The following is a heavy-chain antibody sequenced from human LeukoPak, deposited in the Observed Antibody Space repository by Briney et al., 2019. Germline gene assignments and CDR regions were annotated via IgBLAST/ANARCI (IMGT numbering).Heavy chain of an antibody. CDR2: IYPGDSDT. Sequence: ASVKISCKGSGYSFTSYWISWVRQMPGKGLEWMGIIYPGDSDTRYSPSFQGQVTISADKSISTAYLQWSSLKASDTAMYYCARRIDYGDYYYFDYWGQGTLVTVSS. V-gene: IGHV5-51*01. CDR3: ARRIDYGDYYYFDY. J-gene: IGHJ4*02. D-gene: IGHD4-17*01. CDR1: GYSFTSYW.